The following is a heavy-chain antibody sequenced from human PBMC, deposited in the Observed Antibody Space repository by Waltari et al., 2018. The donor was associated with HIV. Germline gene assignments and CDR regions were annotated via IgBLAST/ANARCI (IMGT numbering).Heavy chain of an antibody. D-gene: IGHD2-2*02. CDR2: IENSGTTV. V-gene: IGHV3-48*03. CDR1: GFTYRSYE. Sequence: QLVESGGGLVQPGGSLRLSSVASGFTYRSYEMNWAGLVPGKRLEWISCIENSGTTVTYPVSVKGRFTFSRDNVKKSLFLQMNSLGVEYTAVYWCERVTQVLYYGMDVWGQGTTVTVSS. CDR3: ERVTQVLYYGMDV. J-gene: IGHJ6*02.